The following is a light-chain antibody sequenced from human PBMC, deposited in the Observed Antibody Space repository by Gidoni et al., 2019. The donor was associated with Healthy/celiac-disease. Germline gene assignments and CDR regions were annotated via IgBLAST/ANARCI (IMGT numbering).Light chain of an antibody. CDR3: QQYGSSPLT. CDR1: QSVSSSY. J-gene: IGKJ4*01. CDR2: GAS. V-gene: IGKV3-20*01. Sequence: EIVFTQSPGTLSLSPGERATLSCRASQSVSSSYLAWDQQKPGQAPRLLIYGASSRATGIPDRFSGSGSGTDFTLTISRLEPEDFAVYYCQQYGSSPLTFGGGTKVEIK.